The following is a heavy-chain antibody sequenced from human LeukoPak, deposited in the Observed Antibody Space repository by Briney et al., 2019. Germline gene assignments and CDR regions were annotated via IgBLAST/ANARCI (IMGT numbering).Heavy chain of an antibody. Sequence: GASVKVSCKASGYTFTSYGISWVRQAPGQGLEWMGRIIPILGIANYAQKFQGRVTITADKSTSTAYMELSSLRSEDTAVYYCARDTPLWFGELSDVFDYWGQGTLVAVSS. D-gene: IGHD3-10*01. CDR1: GYTFTSYG. V-gene: IGHV1-69*04. CDR2: IIPILGIA. CDR3: ARDTPLWFGELSDVFDY. J-gene: IGHJ4*02.